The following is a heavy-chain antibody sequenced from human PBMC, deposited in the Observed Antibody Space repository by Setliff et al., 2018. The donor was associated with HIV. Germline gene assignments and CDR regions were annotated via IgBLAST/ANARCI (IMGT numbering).Heavy chain of an antibody. CDR3: ARDDLVWGGSNYFDS. CDR2: ISVSGST. J-gene: IGHJ4*02. V-gene: IGHV4-4*07. CDR1: GGSFSNYF. D-gene: IGHD2-8*01. Sequence: SETLSLTCTVSGGSFSNYFWSWIRQPAGKGLEWIGRISVSGSTNFNPSLKSRVTMSVDTSENQFSLNLASVTAADTAVYYCARDDLVWGGSNYFDSWDQGALVTVSS.